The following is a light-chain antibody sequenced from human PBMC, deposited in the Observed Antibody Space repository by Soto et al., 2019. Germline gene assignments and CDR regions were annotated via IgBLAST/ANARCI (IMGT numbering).Light chain of an antibody. CDR2: LDSDGSH. CDR3: QTWGTGIHWV. V-gene: IGLV4-69*01. Sequence: QSVLTQSPSASASLGASIKLTCTLSSGHSSYAIAWYQQQPQKGPRFLMKLDSDGSHTKGDAIPDRFSGSTSGTEHYLTISSLQSEDEADYYCQTWGTGIHWVFGGGTKLTVL. J-gene: IGLJ3*02. CDR1: SGHSSYA.